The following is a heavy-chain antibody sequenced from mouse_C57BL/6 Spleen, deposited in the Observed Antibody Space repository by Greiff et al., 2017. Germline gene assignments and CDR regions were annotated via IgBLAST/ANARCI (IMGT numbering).Heavy chain of an antibody. CDR1: GYTFTSYG. Sequence: QVQLQESGAELARPGASVKLSCKASGYTFTSYGISWVKQRPGQGLEWIGEIYPRSGNTYYNEKFKGKATLTADKSSSTAYMELRSLTSEDSAVYFCARRRTTVVDNFDYWGQGTTLTVSS. D-gene: IGHD1-1*01. CDR3: ARRRTTVVDNFDY. CDR2: IYPRSGNT. J-gene: IGHJ2*01. V-gene: IGHV1-81*01.